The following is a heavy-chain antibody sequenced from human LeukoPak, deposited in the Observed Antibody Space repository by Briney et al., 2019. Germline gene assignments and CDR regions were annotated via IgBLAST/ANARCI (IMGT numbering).Heavy chain of an antibody. CDR1: GGSISSGSYY. V-gene: IGHV4-61*02. Sequence: SQTLSLTCTVSGGSISSGSYYWSWIRQPAGKGLEWIGRIYTSGSTSYNPSLKSRVTISVDTSKNQFSLKLSSVTAADTAVYYCASGGVVPATYYYYYYMDVWGKGTTVTVSS. D-gene: IGHD2-2*01. CDR3: ASGGVVPATYYYYYYMDV. J-gene: IGHJ6*03. CDR2: IYTSGST.